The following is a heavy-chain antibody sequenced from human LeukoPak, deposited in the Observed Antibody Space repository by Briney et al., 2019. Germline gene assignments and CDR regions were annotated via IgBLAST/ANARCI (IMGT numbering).Heavy chain of an antibody. J-gene: IGHJ4*02. D-gene: IGHD3-22*01. CDR2: IKKDGSEK. V-gene: IGHV3-7*01. CDR1: GFTFSSYW. Sequence: GGSLRLSCAASGFTFSSYWMSWVRQAPGKGLEWVANIKKDGSEKNYVDSVKGRFTISRDNAKNSLYLQMSSLTAEDTAVYYCAREGRESSGYDYWGQGTLVTVSS. CDR3: AREGRESSGYDY.